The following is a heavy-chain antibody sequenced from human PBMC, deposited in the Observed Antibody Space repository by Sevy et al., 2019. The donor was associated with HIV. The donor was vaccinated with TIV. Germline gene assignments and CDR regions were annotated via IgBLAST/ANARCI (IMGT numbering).Heavy chain of an antibody. CDR3: AKDLRPDIVGTGGFDY. Sequence: GGSLRLSCAASGFTFSSYGMHWVRQAPGKGLEWVAVISYDGSNKYYADSVKGRFTISRDNSKNTLYLQMNSLRAEDTAVYYWAKDLRPDIVGTGGFDYWGQGTLVTVSS. D-gene: IGHD5-12*01. J-gene: IGHJ4*02. CDR2: ISYDGSNK. V-gene: IGHV3-30*18. CDR1: GFTFSSYG.